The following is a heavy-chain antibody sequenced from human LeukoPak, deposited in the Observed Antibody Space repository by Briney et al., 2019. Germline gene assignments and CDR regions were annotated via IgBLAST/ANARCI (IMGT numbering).Heavy chain of an antibody. CDR2: IYSGGST. Sequence: GGSLRLSCAASGFTVSSNYMSWVRQAPGKGLEWVSVIYSGGSTYYADSVKGRFTISRDNSKNTLYLQMNSLRAEDTAVYYCARVLDTAMPKDYWGQGTLVTVSS. V-gene: IGHV3-53*01. D-gene: IGHD5-18*01. J-gene: IGHJ4*02. CDR1: GFTVSSNY. CDR3: ARVLDTAMPKDY.